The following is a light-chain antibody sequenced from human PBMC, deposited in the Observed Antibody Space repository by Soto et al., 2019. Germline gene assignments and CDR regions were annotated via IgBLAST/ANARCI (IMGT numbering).Light chain of an antibody. V-gene: IGKV3-15*01. J-gene: IGKJ4*01. CDR3: QQYNNWPPLT. CDR2: GAS. CDR1: QSVSSN. Sequence: EIVMTQSPSTLSVSPGERATLSCRASQSVSSNLAWYQQKPGQAPRLLIYGASSRATGIPARFSGSGSGTDFTLTISSLQSEDFAVYYCQQYNNWPPLTFAGGTKVDIK.